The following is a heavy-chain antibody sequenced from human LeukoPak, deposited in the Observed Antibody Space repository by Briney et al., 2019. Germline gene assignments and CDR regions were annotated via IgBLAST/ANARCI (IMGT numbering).Heavy chain of an antibody. D-gene: IGHD3-9*01. CDR2: IYTSGST. CDR3: ARDYDILTGYYGGDAFDI. Sequence: SETLSLTCTVSGGSISSYYWSWIRQPAGKGLEWIGRIYTSGSTNYNPSLKSRVTLSVDTSKKQFSLKLSSVTAADTAVYYCARDYDILTGYYGGDAFDIWGQGTMVTVSS. J-gene: IGHJ3*02. V-gene: IGHV4-4*07. CDR1: GGSISSYY.